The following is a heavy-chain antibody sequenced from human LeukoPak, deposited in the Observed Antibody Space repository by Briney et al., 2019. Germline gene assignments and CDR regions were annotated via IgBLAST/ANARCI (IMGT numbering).Heavy chain of an antibody. CDR1: GYTLTELS. CDR3: ATVNVQYYYYYYGMDV. CDR2: FDPEDGET. V-gene: IGHV1-24*01. Sequence: ASVKVSCKVSGYTLTELSMHWVRQAPGKGLEWMGGFDPEDGETTYAKKFQRRVTMTEDTSTDTAYMELSSLRSEDTAVYYCATVNVQYYYYYYGMDVWGQGTTVTVSS. J-gene: IGHJ6*02. D-gene: IGHD6-6*01.